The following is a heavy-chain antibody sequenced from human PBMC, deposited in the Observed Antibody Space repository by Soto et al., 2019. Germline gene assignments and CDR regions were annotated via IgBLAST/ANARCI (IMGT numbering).Heavy chain of an antibody. J-gene: IGHJ5*02. Sequence: ESGGALVPPGGSLRLSCAASGFTFSDYWMTWVRQTPGKGLEGVANMNPDGSEQYYLDSVKGRFTISRDNAKNSLYLQMNNLRGEDTAVYYCTRDLNHDCGPWGQGTQVIVSS. CDR1: GFTFSDYW. CDR3: TRDLNHDCGP. V-gene: IGHV3-7*04. CDR2: MNPDGSEQ. D-gene: IGHD2-21*01.